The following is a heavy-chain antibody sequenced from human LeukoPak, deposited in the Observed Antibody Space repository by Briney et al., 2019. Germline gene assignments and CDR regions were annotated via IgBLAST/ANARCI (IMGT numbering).Heavy chain of an antibody. CDR1: GVSFSSYY. V-gene: IGHV4-34*01. J-gene: IGHJ4*02. Sequence: PSETLTLTCAVYGVSFSSYYGTWIRQPPGKGLEWIGEINPSGSTNYNPSLKSRVTISVDTSKNQFSLKLGSVTAADTAVFYCARGQGQDGYTGILDYWLQATLVTVSS. CDR2: INPSGST. D-gene: IGHD5-24*01. CDR3: ARGQGQDGYTGILDY.